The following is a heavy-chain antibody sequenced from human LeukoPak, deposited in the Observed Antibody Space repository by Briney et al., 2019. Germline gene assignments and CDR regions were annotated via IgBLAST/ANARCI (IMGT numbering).Heavy chain of an antibody. J-gene: IGHJ6*03. CDR3: ARDSSVTTHYYYYYMDV. CDR2: ISSSGSTI. V-gene: IGHV3-48*03. Sequence: PRGSLRLSCAASGFTFSSYEMNWVRQAPGKGLEWVSYISSSGSTIYYADSVKGRFTISRDNAKNTLYLQMNSLRVEDTAVYYCARDSSVTTHYYYYYMDVWGKGTTVTVSS. CDR1: GFTFSSYE. D-gene: IGHD4-17*01.